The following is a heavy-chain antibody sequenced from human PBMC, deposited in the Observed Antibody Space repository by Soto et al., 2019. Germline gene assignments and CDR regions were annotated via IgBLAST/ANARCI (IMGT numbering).Heavy chain of an antibody. V-gene: IGHV4-59*08. J-gene: IGHJ5*02. Sequence: SETLSLTCTVSGGSISSYYWSWIRQPPGKGMEWIGYIYYSGSTNYNPSLKSRVPISVDTSKNQFSLKLSSVTAADTAVYYCARLGQDYDYIWGSCNWFDPWGQGTLVTVSS. CDR1: GGSISSYY. CDR2: IYYSGST. D-gene: IGHD3-16*01. CDR3: ARLGQDYDYIWGSCNWFDP.